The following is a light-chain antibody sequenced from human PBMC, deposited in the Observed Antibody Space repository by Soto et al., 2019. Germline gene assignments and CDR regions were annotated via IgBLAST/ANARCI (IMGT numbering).Light chain of an antibody. V-gene: IGKV3-11*01. CDR3: QQYGSSRA. Sequence: EIVLTQSPATLSLSPGDRATLSCRASQSVSRSLTWYQQKPGQDPRLLIYDDSTRATGIPPRFSGSGSGTDFTLTISSLEPEDFAVYYCQQYGSSRAFGPGTKVDIK. CDR2: DDS. J-gene: IGKJ3*01. CDR1: QSVSRS.